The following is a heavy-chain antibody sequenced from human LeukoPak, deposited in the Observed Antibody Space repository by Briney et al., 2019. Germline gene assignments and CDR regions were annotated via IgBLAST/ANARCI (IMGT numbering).Heavy chain of an antibody. CDR1: GGSFSGYY. J-gene: IGHJ5*02. V-gene: IGHV4-34*01. CDR3: ARYRFGSQGNWFDP. D-gene: IGHD1-26*01. CDR2: INHSGST. Sequence: SETLSLTCAVYGGSFSGYYWSWIRRPPGKGLEWIGEINHSGSTNYNPSLKSRVTISVDTSKNQFSLKLSSVTAADTAVYYCARYRFGSQGNWFDPWGQGTLVTVSS.